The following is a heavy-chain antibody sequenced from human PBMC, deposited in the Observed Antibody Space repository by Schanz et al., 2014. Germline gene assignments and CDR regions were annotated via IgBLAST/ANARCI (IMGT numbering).Heavy chain of an antibody. V-gene: IGHV1-8*01. CDR2: MNPTTGNR. CDR1: GYSFTTYD. D-gene: IGHD4-17*01. Sequence: QVQLVQSGAEVKKPGASVRVSCKASGYSFTTYDVNWVRQATGQGLEWMGWMNPTTGNRGYAQNFQGRVTMTRDTSLKTAYMEMTDLKFEDAGLYYLAIHHGDRPLWGQGTLXAVSS. J-gene: IGHJ4*02. CDR3: AIHHGDRPL.